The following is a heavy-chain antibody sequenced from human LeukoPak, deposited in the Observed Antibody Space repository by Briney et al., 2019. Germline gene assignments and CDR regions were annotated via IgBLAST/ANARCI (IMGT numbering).Heavy chain of an antibody. CDR1: GYIFTSYW. Sequence: GASLQISCKGSGYIFTSYWIGWVRQLPGKGLEWMGIIYPGDSDTRYSPSFQGQVTISADKSISTAYLQWSSLRASDTAMYYCARQYYDFWSGLPHYYYYMDVWGKGTTVTVSS. CDR2: IYPGDSDT. J-gene: IGHJ6*03. V-gene: IGHV5-51*01. D-gene: IGHD3-3*01. CDR3: ARQYYDFWSGLPHYYYYMDV.